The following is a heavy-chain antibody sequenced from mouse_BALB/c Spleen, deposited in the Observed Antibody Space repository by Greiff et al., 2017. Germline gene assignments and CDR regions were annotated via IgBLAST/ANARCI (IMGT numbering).Heavy chain of an antibody. CDR1: GFTFSSFG. CDR2: ISSGSSTI. CDR3: ARGELLHYYAMDY. V-gene: IGHV5-17*02. Sequence: EVKLMESGGGLVQPGGSRKLSCAASGFTFSSFGMHWVRQAPEKGLEWVAYISSGSSTIYYADTVKGRFTISRDNPKNTLFLQMTSLRSEDTAMYYCARGELLHYYAMDYWGQGTSVTVSS. D-gene: IGHD2-12*01. J-gene: IGHJ4*01.